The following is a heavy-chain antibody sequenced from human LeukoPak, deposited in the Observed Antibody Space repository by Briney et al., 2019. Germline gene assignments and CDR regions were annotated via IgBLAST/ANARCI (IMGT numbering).Heavy chain of an antibody. Sequence: GGSLRRSGAASGFTFSSYGREWVRQAPGKGREGVAFIRYDGSNKYYADSGKGRFTISSDNSKTTLYLQMNSLRAEDTAVYYCAKDMNLYGIAARNDAFDLWGQGTMVTVSS. D-gene: IGHD6-6*01. CDR3: AKDMNLYGIAARNDAFDL. CDR1: GFTFSSYG. V-gene: IGHV3-30*02. J-gene: IGHJ3*01. CDR2: IRYDGSNK.